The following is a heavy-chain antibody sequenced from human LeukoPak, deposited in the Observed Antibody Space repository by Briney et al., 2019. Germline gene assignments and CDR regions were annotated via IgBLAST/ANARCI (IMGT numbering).Heavy chain of an antibody. CDR3: ARSLGYCSGSTCYPFDY. CDR2: ISSSTSYI. V-gene: IGHV3-21*01. Sequence: GGSLRLSCAASGFTFSSYSMNWVRQAPGKGLEWVSSISSSTSYIYYADSVKGRFTISRDNAKNSLYLQMNSLRAEDTALYYCARSLGYCSGSTCYPFDYWGQGTLVTVSS. CDR1: GFTFSSYS. J-gene: IGHJ4*02. D-gene: IGHD2-15*01.